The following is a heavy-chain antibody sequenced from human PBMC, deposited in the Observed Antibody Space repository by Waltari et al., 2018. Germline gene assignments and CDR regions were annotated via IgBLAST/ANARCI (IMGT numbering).Heavy chain of an antibody. CDR3: ARGNSITMIVVPLGP. D-gene: IGHD3-22*01. J-gene: IGHJ5*02. Sequence: QVQLVESGGGVVQPGRSLRLSCAASGFTFSSYAMHWVRQAPGKGLEWVAVISYDGSNKYYADSVKGRFTISRDNSKNTLYLQMNSLRAEDTAVYYCARGNSITMIVVPLGPWGQGTLVTVSS. V-gene: IGHV3-30-3*01. CDR1: GFTFSSYA. CDR2: ISYDGSNK.